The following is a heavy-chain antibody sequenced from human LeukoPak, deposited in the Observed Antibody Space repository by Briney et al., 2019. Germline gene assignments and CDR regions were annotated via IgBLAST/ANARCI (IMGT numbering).Heavy chain of an antibody. J-gene: IGHJ4*02. CDR3: ARQYYDVLSVFYTAVFYFAL. Sequence: GGSLRLSCAASGFAFNSYGMNWVRQAPGKGLEWASSISSSSSYIYYADSVKGRFTISRDNAKNSLYLQVNSLRAEDTAVYYCARQYYDVLSVFYTAVFYFALWGQGPQVTVS. CDR1: GFAFNSYG. D-gene: IGHD3-3*01. V-gene: IGHV3-21*01. CDR2: ISSSSSYI.